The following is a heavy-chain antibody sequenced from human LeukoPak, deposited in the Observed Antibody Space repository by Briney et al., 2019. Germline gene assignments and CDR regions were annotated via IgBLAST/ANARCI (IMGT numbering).Heavy chain of an antibody. Sequence: SETLSLTCAVSGGSISSSNWWSWVRQPPGKGLEWIGEIYHSGSTNYNPSLKSRVTISVDKSKNQFSLKLSSVTAADTAVYYCARHRIVERGYCSGGSCYGGSVGDYWGQGTLVTVSS. D-gene: IGHD2-15*01. V-gene: IGHV4-4*02. CDR3: ARHRIVERGYCSGGSCYGGSVGDY. CDR2: IYHSGST. CDR1: GGSISSSNW. J-gene: IGHJ4*02.